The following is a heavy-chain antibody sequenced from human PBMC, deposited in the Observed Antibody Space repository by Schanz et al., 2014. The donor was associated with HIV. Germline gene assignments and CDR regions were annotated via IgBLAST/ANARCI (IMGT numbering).Heavy chain of an antibody. CDR2: ISGSGGST. CDR1: GFTFSSDA. CDR3: AKVRRLLTRWDWFDP. V-gene: IGHV3-23*01. J-gene: IGHJ5*02. D-gene: IGHD6-25*01. Sequence: EVQLLESGGGLVQPWGSLRLSCAASGFTFSSDAMSWVRQAPGTGLEWVSIISGSGGSTYYADSVKGRFTISRDNSKNTLYLQMNRLRAEDTAVYYCAKVRRLLTRWDWFDPWGQGTLVTVSS.